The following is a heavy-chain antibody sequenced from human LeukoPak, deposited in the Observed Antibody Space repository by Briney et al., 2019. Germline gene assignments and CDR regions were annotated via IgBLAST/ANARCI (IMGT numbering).Heavy chain of an antibody. D-gene: IGHD2-2*01. CDR3: ALSSISPSYYYGIDV. Sequence: GGSLRLSCAASGLTFSDYYMTWIRQAPGKGLDWVSYINTNGDTAFYADSVRGRFTMSRDNAKKSLHLQMNSLRAEDSAVYYCALSSISPSYYYGIDVWGQGTTVTVSS. V-gene: IGHV3-11*01. CDR2: INTNGDTA. CDR1: GLTFSDYY. J-gene: IGHJ6*02.